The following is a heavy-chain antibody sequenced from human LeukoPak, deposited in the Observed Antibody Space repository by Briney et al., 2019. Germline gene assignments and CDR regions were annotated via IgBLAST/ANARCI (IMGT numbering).Heavy chain of an antibody. CDR1: VYTFTSYD. J-gene: IGHJ6*03. D-gene: IGHD3-9*01. Sequence: ASVKVSCKASVYTFTSYDINWVRQATGQGLECMGRMNPKSGNTGDAQKFQGRVTITRNTSMSTAYMELSSLRSEDTAVYYCARGGLTLYYYYYYMDVWGKGTTVTVSS. V-gene: IGHV1-8*03. CDR2: MNPKSGNT. CDR3: ARGGLTLYYYYYYMDV.